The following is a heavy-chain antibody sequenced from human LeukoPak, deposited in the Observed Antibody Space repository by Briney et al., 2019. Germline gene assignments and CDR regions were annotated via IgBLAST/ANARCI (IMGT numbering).Heavy chain of an antibody. CDR3: ARTPYYYDGSGYAFDI. Sequence: ASVKVSWKASGYTFTGYYLHWVRQAPGQGLEWMGWINPNSGGTNYAQKFQGRVTMTRDTSISTAYMELSRLRSDDTAVYYCARTPYYYDGSGYAFDIWGQGTMVTVSS. D-gene: IGHD3-22*01. J-gene: IGHJ3*02. V-gene: IGHV1-2*02. CDR2: INPNSGGT. CDR1: GYTFTGYY.